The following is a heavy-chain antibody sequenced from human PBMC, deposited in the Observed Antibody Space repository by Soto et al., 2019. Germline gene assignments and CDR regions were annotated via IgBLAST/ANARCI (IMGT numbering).Heavy chain of an antibody. J-gene: IGHJ6*03. Sequence: SETLSLSCAFYGRSFSGYYWSWIRQPPGKGLQRIGEINHSGSTNYNPSIKSRVTISVDTSKNQFSLKLSSVTAADMAVYYCARSIKLLWFGELPRGYHYYMAVWGKGTRVTVSS. CDR3: ARSIKLLWFGELPRGYHYYMAV. CDR2: INHSGST. D-gene: IGHD3-10*01. CDR1: GRSFSGYY. V-gene: IGHV4-34*01.